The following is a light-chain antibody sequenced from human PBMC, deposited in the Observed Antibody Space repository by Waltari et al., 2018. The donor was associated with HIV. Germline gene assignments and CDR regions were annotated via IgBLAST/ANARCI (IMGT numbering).Light chain of an antibody. CDR3: QVWDTISDHRV. V-gene: IGLV3-21*02. Sequence: SSVLTQPPSVSVAPGQTARLTCGGGNIGSKTVHWYQQKPGQAPLVVVYDDRDRPSGIPERFSGSNSGNTATLTINRVEAGDEADYYCQVWDTISDHRVFGGGTKLTVL. CDR2: DDR. J-gene: IGLJ2*01. CDR1: NIGSKT.